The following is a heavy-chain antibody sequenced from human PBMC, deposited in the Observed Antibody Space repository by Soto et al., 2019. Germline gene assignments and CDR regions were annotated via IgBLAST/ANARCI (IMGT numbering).Heavy chain of an antibody. J-gene: IGHJ3*02. Sequence: EVQLVESGGGLVQPGGSLRLSCAASGFTFSSYWMSWVRQAPGKGLEWVANIKQDGSEKYYVDSVKGRFTISRDNAKNSLYLKMNSLRAEVTAVYYCARDRLCGRDRCYSFTFGIWGQGTMVTVSS. CDR3: ARDRLCGRDRCYSFTFGI. CDR1: GFTFSSYW. D-gene: IGHD2-15*01. V-gene: IGHV3-7*01. CDR2: IKQDGSEK.